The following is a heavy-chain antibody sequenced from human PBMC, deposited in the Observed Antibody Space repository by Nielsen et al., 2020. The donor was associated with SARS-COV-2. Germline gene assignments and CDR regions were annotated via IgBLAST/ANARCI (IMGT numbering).Heavy chain of an antibody. D-gene: IGHD3-3*01. CDR3: VEGDYDFWSGHLDV. CDR1: GFTFDDYA. V-gene: IGHV3-9*01. J-gene: IGHJ6*04. CDR2: ISWNSGSI. Sequence: SLKISCAASGFTFDDYAMHWVRQAPGKGLEWVSGISWNSGSIGYVDSVKGRFTISRDNAKNSLYLQMNSLRAEDTAVYYCVEGDYDFWSGHLDVWGKGTTVTVSS.